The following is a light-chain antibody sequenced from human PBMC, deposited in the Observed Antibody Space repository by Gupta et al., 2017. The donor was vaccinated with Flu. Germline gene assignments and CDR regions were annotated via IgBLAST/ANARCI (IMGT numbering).Light chain of an antibody. Sequence: GERATLSCRASQSINDNLAWYQQKPGQAPRLLIYAASTRATGIPARFSGGGSGTEFTLTISSLQSEDFAVYFCQQYNSWPRTFGGGTKVEIK. CDR3: QQYNSWPRT. CDR1: QSINDN. CDR2: AAS. J-gene: IGKJ4*01. V-gene: IGKV3-15*01.